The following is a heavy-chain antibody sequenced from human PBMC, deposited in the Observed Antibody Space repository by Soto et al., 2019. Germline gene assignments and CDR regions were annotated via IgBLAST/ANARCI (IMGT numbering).Heavy chain of an antibody. J-gene: IGHJ4*02. CDR3: AAHTHNGD. Sequence: EEQLVESGGDLVQPGGSLRLSCAASGFTVSNNYMSWVRQAPGKGLEWVSLIYSGGSTYYADSVKGRFTISRDSSKNTLYLQMNSLRGADTAMYYCAAHTHNGDWCQGTLFTVSS. V-gene: IGHV3-66*01. D-gene: IGHD1-20*01. CDR1: GFTVSNNY. CDR2: IYSGGST.